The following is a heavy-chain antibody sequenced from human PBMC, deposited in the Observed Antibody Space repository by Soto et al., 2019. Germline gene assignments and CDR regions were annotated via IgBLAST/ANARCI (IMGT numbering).Heavy chain of an antibody. V-gene: IGHV3-23*01. CDR3: VKNSVPNIAAAPDAFDI. J-gene: IGHJ3*02. Sequence: PGGSLRLSCAASGFTFSSYAMSWVRQAPGKGLEWVSAISGSGGSTYYADSVKGRFTISRDNSKNTLYLQMNSLRAEDTAVYYCVKNSVPNIAAAPDAFDIWGQGKMVTVSS. CDR1: GFTFSSYA. D-gene: IGHD6-13*01. CDR2: ISGSGGST.